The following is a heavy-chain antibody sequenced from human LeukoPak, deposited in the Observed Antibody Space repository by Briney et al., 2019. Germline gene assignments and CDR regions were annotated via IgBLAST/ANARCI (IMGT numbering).Heavy chain of an antibody. CDR2: ISNEGRTT. V-gene: IGHV3-30*18. CDR1: GFTFSNYC. D-gene: IGHD2-21*02. Sequence: GGSRRLSCAGAGFTFSNYCMHWVRQAPGKGLDWVAVISNEGRTTYNADSVKGRFANSRDNSRNTLVLQMDSLRPEDTAVYYCAKEGTARISTWYDNWGQGTLVTVSS. CDR3: AKEGTARISTWYDN. J-gene: IGHJ4*02.